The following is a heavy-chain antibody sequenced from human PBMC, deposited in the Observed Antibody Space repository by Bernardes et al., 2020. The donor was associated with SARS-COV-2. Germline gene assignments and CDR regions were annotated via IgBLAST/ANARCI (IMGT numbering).Heavy chain of an antibody. J-gene: IGHJ6*02. V-gene: IGHV3-21*01. CDR3: VRHPPHFYGDLARVFYYGMDV. CDR1: GFSMDGHT. CDR2: ISASSRYV. Sequence: GGSLRLSCAASGFSMDGHTMNWVRQAPGKGLEWLSAISASSRYVYYVDSVKGRFTISRDNAWNSLYLQMNSLRAEDSAVYYCVRHPPHFYGDLARVFYYGMDVWGHGTTVTVSS. D-gene: IGHD4-17*01.